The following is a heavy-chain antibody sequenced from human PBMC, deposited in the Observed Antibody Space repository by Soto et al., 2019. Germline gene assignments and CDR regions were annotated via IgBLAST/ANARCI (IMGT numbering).Heavy chain of an antibody. Sequence: AQLLESGGGLVQPGGSLRLSCAASGFTFRDYAMNWVRQAPGKGLEWVSDISGSGDSARYADSVKGRFTISRDNSRDTLYLQRNSLRVDDTAVYYCGKERRGSGWSVCNFWGQGTLVTVSS. V-gene: IGHV3-23*01. CDR1: GFTFRDYA. CDR2: ISGSGDSA. D-gene: IGHD6-19*01. J-gene: IGHJ4*02. CDR3: GKERRGSGWSVCNF.